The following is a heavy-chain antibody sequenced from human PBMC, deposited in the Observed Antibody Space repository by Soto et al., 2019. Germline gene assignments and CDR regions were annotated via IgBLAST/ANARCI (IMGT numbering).Heavy chain of an antibody. D-gene: IGHD3-10*01. V-gene: IGHV4-59*01. CDR3: ARVFGELLPNFDP. J-gene: IGHJ5*02. CDR1: GGSICSYY. Sequence: SETLSLTCTVSGGSICSYYWSWIRQPPGKGLEWIGYIYYSGSTNYNPSLKSRVTISVDTSKNQFSLELSSVTAADTAVYYCARVFGELLPNFDPWGQGTLVTVSS. CDR2: IYYSGST.